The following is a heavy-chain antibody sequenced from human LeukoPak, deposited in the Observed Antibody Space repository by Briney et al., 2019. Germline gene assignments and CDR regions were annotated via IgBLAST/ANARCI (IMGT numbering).Heavy chain of an antibody. D-gene: IGHD1-26*01. V-gene: IGHV3-64*01. Sequence: GGSLRLSCAASGFTFSSYAMHWVRQAPGKGLEYVSAISRHGGNTYYANFVKGRFTISRDNSKNTLYLQMGSLRAEDTAVYYCARGYSGSYDWGQGTLVTVSS. CDR2: ISRHGGNT. CDR1: GFTFSSYA. CDR3: ARGYSGSYD. J-gene: IGHJ4*02.